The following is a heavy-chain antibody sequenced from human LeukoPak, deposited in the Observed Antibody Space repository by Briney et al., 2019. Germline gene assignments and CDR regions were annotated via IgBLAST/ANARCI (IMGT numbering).Heavy chain of an antibody. CDR1: GFTFSDYY. CDR2: ISSSGSTI. J-gene: IGHJ4*02. CDR3: AGVYNDILTAPEYYFVY. D-gene: IGHD3-9*01. V-gene: IGHV3-11*01. Sequence: GGSLRLSCTAYGFTFSDYYMSWIRQAPGKGLEWVSYISSSGSTIYYADSVKGRFTISRDNAKNSLYLQMNSLRAEDTAVYYCAGVYNDILTAPEYYFVYWGQCTLVTVSS.